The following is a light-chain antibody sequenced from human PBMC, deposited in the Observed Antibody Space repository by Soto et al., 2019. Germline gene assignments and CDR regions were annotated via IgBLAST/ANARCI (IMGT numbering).Light chain of an antibody. Sequence: DIQMTQSPSSVSASVGDRVTITCRASQTISSWLAWYQQKPGKAPKLLIYKASTLKSGVPSRFSGSGSGTEFTLTISSLQPDDFATYYCQQLWTFGQGTKVDIK. CDR3: QQLWT. V-gene: IGKV1-5*03. J-gene: IGKJ1*01. CDR1: QTISSW. CDR2: KAS.